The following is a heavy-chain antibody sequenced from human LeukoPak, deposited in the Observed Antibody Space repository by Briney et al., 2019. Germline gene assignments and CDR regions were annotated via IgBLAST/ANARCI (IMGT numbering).Heavy chain of an antibody. V-gene: IGHV4-39*01. Sequence: SETLSLTCTVSDGSISSTKYSWGWIRQPPGKGLEWIGTIYYSGTTYYNPSLTSRVTISIDTSKNQFSLKLSSVTAADTAVYYCGRINALSTYYYGSGSYLYYFDYWGQGTLVTVSS. CDR1: DGSISSTKYS. J-gene: IGHJ4*02. CDR3: GRINALSTYYYGSGSYLYYFDY. CDR2: IYYSGTT. D-gene: IGHD3-10*01.